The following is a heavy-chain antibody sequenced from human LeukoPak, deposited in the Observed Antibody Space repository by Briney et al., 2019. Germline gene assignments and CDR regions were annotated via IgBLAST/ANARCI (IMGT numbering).Heavy chain of an antibody. V-gene: IGHV4-39*01. CDR1: GGSISSSSYY. D-gene: IGHD3-10*01. Sequence: PSETLSLTCTVSGGSISSSSYYWGWIRQPPGKGLEGIGSIYYSGSTYYNPSLKSRVTISVDTSKNQFSLKLSSVTAADTAVYYCARHARGFARGSGSYYPSXSWXDPXXQGTLVTVXS. CDR2: IYYSGST. CDR3: ARHARGFARGSGSYYPSXSWXDP. J-gene: IGHJ5*02.